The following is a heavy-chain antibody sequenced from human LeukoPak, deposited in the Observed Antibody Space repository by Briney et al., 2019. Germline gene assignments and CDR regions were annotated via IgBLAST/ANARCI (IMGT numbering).Heavy chain of an antibody. CDR2: ISRDSGTT. J-gene: IGHJ4*02. CDR1: GFVFSDYS. V-gene: IGHV3-48*01. Sequence: GGSLRLSCTASGFVFSDYSMNWVRQAPGKGLEWLSYISRDSGTTYYADSVKGRFTISRDNARNSLFLQMSRLRAEDTAVYYCASLPGAVAVDYWGQGTLVTVSS. CDR3: ASLPGAVAVDY. D-gene: IGHD6-19*01.